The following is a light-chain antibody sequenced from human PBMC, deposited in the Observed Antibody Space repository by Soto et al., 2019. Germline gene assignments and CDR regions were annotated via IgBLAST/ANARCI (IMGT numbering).Light chain of an antibody. CDR3: QQSYMDPIT. CDR1: QSIGKH. J-gene: IGKJ5*01. CDR2: AAS. Sequence: IHMTQSPSVLSASVGYRVTIACRASQSIGKHLSWYQQKNGKAPKLLIYAASSLQSGVPSRFSGSGYGTDFTLSISSVQPEDFATYFCQQSYMDPITFGQGTRLEIK. V-gene: IGKV1-39*01.